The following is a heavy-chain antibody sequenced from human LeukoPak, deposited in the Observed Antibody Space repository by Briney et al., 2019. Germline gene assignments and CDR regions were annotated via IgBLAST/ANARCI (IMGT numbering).Heavy chain of an antibody. CDR1: GFTFSSYG. J-gene: IGHJ4*02. Sequence: GGSLRLSCAASGFTFSSYGMHWVRQAPGKGLEWVAVIWYDGSNKYYADSVKGRFTISRDNPKNTLYLQMNSLRAEDTAVYYCARDGNWGSGDYWGQGTLVTVSS. CDR2: IWYDGSNK. D-gene: IGHD7-27*01. V-gene: IGHV3-33*01. CDR3: ARDGNWGSGDY.